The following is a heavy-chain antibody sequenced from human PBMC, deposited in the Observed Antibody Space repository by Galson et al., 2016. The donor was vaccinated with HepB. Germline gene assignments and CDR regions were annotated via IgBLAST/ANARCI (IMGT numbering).Heavy chain of an antibody. CDR3: ARPIDYNFWSGYSY. V-gene: IGHV4-59*08. J-gene: IGHJ4*02. Sequence: LPCTVSGDSFSPYFWTWIRQPPGKALQWIGYVHYSGTANYNPSLSNRVTISVDTSKNQFSLKLTSVTAADTAVYYCARPIDYNFWSGYSYWGPGTLVSVSS. D-gene: IGHD3-3*01. CDR2: VHYSGTA. CDR1: GDSFSPYF.